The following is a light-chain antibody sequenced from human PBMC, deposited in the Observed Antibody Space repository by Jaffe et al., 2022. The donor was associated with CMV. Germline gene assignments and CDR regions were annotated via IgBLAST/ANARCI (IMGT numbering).Light chain of an antibody. CDR2: DAS. CDR1: QSVSSN. Sequence: EIVMTQSPATLSVSPGERATLSCRASQSVSSNLAWYQQKPTQAPRLLIYDASTRATGIPARFSGSGSGTQFTLTISSLQSEDSAVYYCQQYNNSTFGQGTKVEFK. J-gene: IGKJ1*01. V-gene: IGKV3-15*01. CDR3: QQYNNST.